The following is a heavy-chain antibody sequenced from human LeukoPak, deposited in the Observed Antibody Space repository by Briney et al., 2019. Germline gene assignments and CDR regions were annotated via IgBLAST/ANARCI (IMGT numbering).Heavy chain of an antibody. V-gene: IGHV1-2*02. D-gene: IGHD2-2*01. CDR2: INPNSGGT. J-gene: IGHJ4*02. CDR3: ASPYCSSTSCYVYYFDY. Sequence: ASVKVSCKASGYTFTGYYMHWVRQAPGQGLEWMGWINPNSGGTNYAQKFQGRVTMTRDTSISTAYMELSRLRSDDTAVYYCASPYCSSTSCYVYYFDYWGQGTLVTVSS. CDR1: GYTFTGYY.